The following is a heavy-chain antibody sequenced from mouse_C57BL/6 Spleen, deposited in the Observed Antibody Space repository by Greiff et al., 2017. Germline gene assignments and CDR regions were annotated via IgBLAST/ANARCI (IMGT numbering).Heavy chain of an antibody. CDR3: TKGYYGSRDYFDY. J-gene: IGHJ2*01. D-gene: IGHD1-1*01. Sequence: VQLQQSGTVLARPGASVKMSCKTSGYTFTSYWMHWVKQRPGQGLEWIGAIYPGNSDTSYNQKFKGKAKLTAVTSASTAYMELSSLTNEDSAVYYCTKGYYGSRDYFDYWGQGTTLTVAS. CDR2: IYPGNSDT. V-gene: IGHV1-5*01. CDR1: GYTFTSYW.